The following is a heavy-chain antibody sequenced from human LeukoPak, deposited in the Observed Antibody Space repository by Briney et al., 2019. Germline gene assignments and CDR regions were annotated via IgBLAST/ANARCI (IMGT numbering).Heavy chain of an antibody. D-gene: IGHD1-26*01. CDR1: GFTFSSYW. Sequence: GSLRLSCATSGFTFSSYWMHWVRQAPGKGLAWVSRINSDGSSTSYADSVKGRFTISRDNAKNTLYLQMNSLRAEDTAVYYCARIAWGTFDIWGQGTMVTVSS. CDR2: INSDGSST. V-gene: IGHV3-74*01. J-gene: IGHJ3*02. CDR3: ARIAWGTFDI.